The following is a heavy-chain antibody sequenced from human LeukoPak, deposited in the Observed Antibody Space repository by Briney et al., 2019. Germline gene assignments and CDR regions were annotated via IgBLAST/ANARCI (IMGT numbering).Heavy chain of an antibody. CDR3: ARGTSSSWYLDGDNWFDP. V-gene: IGHV1-18*01. Sequence: ASVKVSCKAFGYTFTSYGISWVRQAPGQGLEWMGWISAYNGNTNYAQRLQGRVTMTTDTSTSTAYMELRSLRSDDTAVYYCARGTSSSWYLDGDNWFDPWGQGTLVTVSS. D-gene: IGHD6-13*01. J-gene: IGHJ5*02. CDR1: GYTFTSYG. CDR2: ISAYNGNT.